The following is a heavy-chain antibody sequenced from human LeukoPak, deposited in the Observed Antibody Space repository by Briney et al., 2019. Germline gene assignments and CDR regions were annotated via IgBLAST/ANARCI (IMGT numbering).Heavy chain of an antibody. CDR3: AKEGRWLQLGGAFDI. Sequence: GRSLRLSCAASGFTFSSYGMHWVRQAPGKGLQWVAVISYDGSSEYYADSVKGRFIISRDNSKNTLYLQMSSLRPEDTAVYYCAKEGRWLQLGGAFDIWGQGTMVTVSS. J-gene: IGHJ3*02. D-gene: IGHD5-24*01. V-gene: IGHV3-30*18. CDR2: ISYDGSSE. CDR1: GFTFSSYG.